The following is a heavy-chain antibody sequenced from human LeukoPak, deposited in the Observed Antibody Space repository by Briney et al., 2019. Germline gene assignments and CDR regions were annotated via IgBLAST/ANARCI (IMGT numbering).Heavy chain of an antibody. V-gene: IGHV3-21*01. D-gene: IGHD1-7*01. Sequence: PGGSLRLSCAASGFTFSSYSMNWVRQAPGKGLEWVSSISSSSSYIYYADSVKGRFTISRDNGKNSLYLQMNSLRADDTVVYLCARIRGGGTTSFDYWGQGTLVTVSS. J-gene: IGHJ4*02. CDR1: GFTFSSYS. CDR3: ARIRGGGTTSFDY. CDR2: ISSSSSYI.